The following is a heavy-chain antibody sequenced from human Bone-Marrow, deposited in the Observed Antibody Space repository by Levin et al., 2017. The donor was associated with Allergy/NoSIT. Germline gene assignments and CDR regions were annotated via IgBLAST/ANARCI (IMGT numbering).Heavy chain of an antibody. CDR3: ARDPGTNGHDWYFDL. D-gene: IGHD4/OR15-4a*01. V-gene: IGHV3-74*01. CDR1: XXXXSYSR. J-gene: IGHJ2*01. Sequence: GGSLRLSCAAXXXXXSYSRGASVRESSGKGLVWVSRIESDEISTNHADSVKGRFTISRDNAKNTLYLQMNGLRAEDTAVYYCARDPGTNGHDWYFDLWGRGTLVTVSS. CDR2: IESDEIST.